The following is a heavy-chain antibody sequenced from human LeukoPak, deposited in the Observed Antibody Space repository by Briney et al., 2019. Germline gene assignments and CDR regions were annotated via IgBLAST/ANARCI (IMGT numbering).Heavy chain of an antibody. CDR3: VTGWFGLGWDQ. CDR2: TSMSDGTT. J-gene: IGHJ4*02. D-gene: IGHD6-19*01. CDR1: GFTSRNYG. Sequence: GGSLRLSCAASGFTSRNYGLNWVRQAPGKGLEWASGTSMSDGTTKYADSVRGRFTISRDDSKNTVFLQMYSLRAEDTAVYYCVTGWFGLGWDQWGQGTLVTVSS. V-gene: IGHV3-23*01.